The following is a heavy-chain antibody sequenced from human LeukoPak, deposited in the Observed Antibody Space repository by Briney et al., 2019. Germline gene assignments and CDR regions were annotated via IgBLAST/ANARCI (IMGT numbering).Heavy chain of an antibody. Sequence: ASVKVSCKASGDTFTSYDISCVRQAPGQRLKGMGWISVYNGNTNYAQKPQGRVTMTTDTSTSTAYMELRSLRADDTAVYYCARVGATTNDFDYWGQGTLVTVSS. V-gene: IGHV1-18*01. CDR3: ARVGATTNDFDY. D-gene: IGHD5-12*01. CDR2: ISVYNGNT. CDR1: GDTFTSYD. J-gene: IGHJ4*02.